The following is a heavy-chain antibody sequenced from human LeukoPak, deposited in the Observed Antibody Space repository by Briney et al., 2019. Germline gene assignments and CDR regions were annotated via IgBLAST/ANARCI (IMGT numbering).Heavy chain of an antibody. V-gene: IGHV3-30*18. CDR2: TSYDASNK. Sequence: GGSLRLSCAASGFTLSNYGMHWVRQAPGKGLEWVAATSYDASNKYYSDSVKGRFTISRDNSKNTLYLQMNGLRAEDTAVCYCAKVPSGYGMDVWGKGTTVTVSS. CDR1: GFTLSNYG. CDR3: AKVPSGYGMDV. J-gene: IGHJ6*04.